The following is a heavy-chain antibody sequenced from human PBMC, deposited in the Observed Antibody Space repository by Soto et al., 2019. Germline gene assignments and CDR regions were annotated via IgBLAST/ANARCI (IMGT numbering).Heavy chain of an antibody. V-gene: IGHV4-4*07. Sequence: PSETLSLTCTVSGGSIRGYYWSWIRQPAGKGLEWIGRIYASGSTNYNPSLKSRVTMSLDTPKNQFSLKLSSMTAADTAVYYCASLKFTYFDCWGQGTLVTVSS. D-gene: IGHD3-16*01. CDR1: GGSIRGYY. CDR3: ASLKFTYFDC. CDR2: IYASGST. J-gene: IGHJ4*02.